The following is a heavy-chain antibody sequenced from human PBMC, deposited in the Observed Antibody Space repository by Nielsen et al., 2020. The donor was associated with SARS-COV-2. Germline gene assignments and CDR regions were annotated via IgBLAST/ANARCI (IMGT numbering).Heavy chain of an antibody. Sequence: GESLKISCAASGFTFSSYGMHWVRQAPGKGLEWVAVIWYDGSNKYYADSVKGRFTISRDNSKNTLYLQMNSLRAEDTAVYYCAKDVLRYFDWSSQYFDLWGRGTLVTVSS. CDR1: GFTFSSYG. J-gene: IGHJ2*01. CDR3: AKDVLRYFDWSSQYFDL. CDR2: IWYDGSNK. D-gene: IGHD3-9*01. V-gene: IGHV3-30*02.